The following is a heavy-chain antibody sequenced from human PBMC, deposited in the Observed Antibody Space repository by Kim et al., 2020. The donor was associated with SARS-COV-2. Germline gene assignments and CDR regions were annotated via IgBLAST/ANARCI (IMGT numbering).Heavy chain of an antibody. CDR1: GFTFSVYS. J-gene: IGHJ6*03. V-gene: IGHV3-48*04. D-gene: IGHD3-16*01. CDR3: ARAPSRDDDVFHVLYNY. CDR2: IRMSANTI. Sequence: GGSLRLSCAASGFTFSVYSMNWVRQAPGKGLEWVSPIRMSANTIYNPESVKGRFAISNAAASNSLFLQMNILGAETAAVYYFARAPSRDDDVFHVLYNY.